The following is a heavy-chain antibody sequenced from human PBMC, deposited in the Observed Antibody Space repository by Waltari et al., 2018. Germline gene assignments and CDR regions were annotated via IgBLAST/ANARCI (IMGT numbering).Heavy chain of an antibody. Sequence: QVQLVQSGAEVKKPGASVKVSCKASGYTFTGYYMHWVRQAPGQGLAWMVRINPNSGGTNDAQKFQGRVTMTRDTSISTAYMELSRLRSADLAVYYCARGTAAGFDPWGQGTLFTVSS. J-gene: IGHJ5*02. V-gene: IGHV1-2*06. D-gene: IGHD6-13*01. CDR3: ARGTAAGFDP. CDR2: INPNSGGT. CDR1: GYTFTGYY.